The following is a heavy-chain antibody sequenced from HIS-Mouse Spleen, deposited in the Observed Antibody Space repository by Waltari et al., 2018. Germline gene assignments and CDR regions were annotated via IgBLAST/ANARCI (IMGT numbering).Heavy chain of an antibody. CDR3: ARGRSPATVTIGYYFDY. CDR1: GGSFSGYY. D-gene: IGHD4-17*01. Sequence: QVQLQQWGAGLLKPSETLSLTCAVYGGSFSGYYWSWIRQPPGKGLEWIGEINHSGSTNSNPSLKSRVTISVDTSKNQFSLKLSSVTAADTAVYYCARGRSPATVTIGYYFDYWGQVTLVTVSS. V-gene: IGHV4-34*01. J-gene: IGHJ4*02. CDR2: INHSGST.